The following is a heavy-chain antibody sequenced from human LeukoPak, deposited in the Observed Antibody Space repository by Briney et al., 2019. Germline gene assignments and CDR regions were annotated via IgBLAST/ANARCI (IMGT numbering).Heavy chain of an antibody. J-gene: IGHJ4*02. CDR3: ARIISQPHYFDY. CDR1: GGSFSGYY. D-gene: IGHD2-2*01. Sequence: SETLSLTCAVYGGSFSGYYWSWIRQPPGKGLEWIGEINHSGSTNYNPSLKSRVTISVDTSKNQFSLKLSSVTAADTAVYYCARIISQPHYFDYWGQGTLVTVSS. CDR2: INHSGST. V-gene: IGHV4-34*01.